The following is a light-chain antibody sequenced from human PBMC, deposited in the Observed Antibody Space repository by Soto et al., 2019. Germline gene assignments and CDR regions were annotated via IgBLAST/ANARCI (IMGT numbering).Light chain of an antibody. V-gene: IGLV1-44*01. CDR3: QSYDNSLRGWV. Sequence: QSVLTQPPSASGTPGQRVTISCSGSSSTIGSKTLNWYQHLPGSAPKLLIFETKSRPSGVPDRFSASKSGTSASLAITGLQTEDEAHYYCQSYDNSLRGWVFGGGTKLTVL. CDR2: ETK. CDR1: SSTIGSKT. J-gene: IGLJ3*02.